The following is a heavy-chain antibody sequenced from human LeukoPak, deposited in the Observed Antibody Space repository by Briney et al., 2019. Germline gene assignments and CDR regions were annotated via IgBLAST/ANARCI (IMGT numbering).Heavy chain of an antibody. V-gene: IGHV3-66*01. CDR1: GFTVNSSY. D-gene: IGHD3-10*01. CDR3: ARDTFVVRGVQYYYGMDV. CDR2: IYSGGST. Sequence: TGGSLRLSCAASGFTVNSSYMRWVRQAPGKGLEWVSVIYSGGSTYYADSVKGRFTNSRDNSKNTLYLQMNSLRAEDTAVYYCARDTFVVRGVQYYYGMDVWGQGTTVTVSS. J-gene: IGHJ6*02.